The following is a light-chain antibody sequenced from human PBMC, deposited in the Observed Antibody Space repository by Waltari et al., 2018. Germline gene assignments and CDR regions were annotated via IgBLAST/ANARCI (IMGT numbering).Light chain of an antibody. V-gene: IGKV3-20*01. J-gene: IGKJ2*01. CDR3: QQYGSSVMYT. Sequence: ESVLTQSPGTLSLSPGERATLSCRASQSLTRRYLAWYQQKPGQAPRLLIYGASSRAAGIPDRFSGSGSGTDFTLTISRLEPEDFAVYYCQQYGSSVMYTFGQGTKLEIK. CDR1: QSLTRRY. CDR2: GAS.